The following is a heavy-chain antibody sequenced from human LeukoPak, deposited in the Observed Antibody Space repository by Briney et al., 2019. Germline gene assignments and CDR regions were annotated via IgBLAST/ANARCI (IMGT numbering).Heavy chain of an antibody. CDR2: INPNSGGT. J-gene: IGHJ4*02. Sequence: ASVKVSCKASGYTFTGYYIHWVRQAPGQGLEWMGWINPNSGGTNYAQKFQGRVTMTRDTSISTAYMELSRLRSDDTAVYYCASAVNGSSFFRVWGQGTLVTVSS. CDR3: ASAVNGSSFFRV. V-gene: IGHV1-2*02. D-gene: IGHD6-13*01. CDR1: GYTFTGYY.